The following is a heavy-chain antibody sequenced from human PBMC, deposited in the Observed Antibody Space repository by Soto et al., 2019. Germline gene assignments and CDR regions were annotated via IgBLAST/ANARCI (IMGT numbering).Heavy chain of an antibody. CDR1: GGSISSGDYY. CDR3: TRGTTGAFDI. J-gene: IGHJ3*02. Sequence: SETLSLTCTVSGGSISSGDYYWSWIRQPPGKGLEWIGYIYYSGSTYYNPSLKSRVTISVDTSKNQFSLKLSSVTAADTAVYYCTRGTTGAFDIWGQGTMVTVSS. CDR2: IYYSGST. V-gene: IGHV4-30-4*01.